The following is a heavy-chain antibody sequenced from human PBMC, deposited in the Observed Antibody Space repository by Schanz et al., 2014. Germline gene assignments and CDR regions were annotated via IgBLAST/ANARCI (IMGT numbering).Heavy chain of an antibody. D-gene: IGHD5-12*01. CDR3: ARGGSVATIAPYTWFDP. CDR2: IYSRGSS. Sequence: QVQLQESGPGLVKPSQTLSLTCTVSGGSISSATYYWSWVRQPAGKGLEWIGRIYSRGSSTYNPSLRRRVTISIATSNNQFALKLNPVTAADTAVYYCARGGSVATIAPYTWFDPWGQGTLVAVSS. CDR1: GGSISSATYY. V-gene: IGHV4-61*02. J-gene: IGHJ5*02.